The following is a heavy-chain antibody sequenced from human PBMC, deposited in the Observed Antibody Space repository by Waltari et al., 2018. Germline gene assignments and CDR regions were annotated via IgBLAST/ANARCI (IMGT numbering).Heavy chain of an antibody. CDR2: VIPVGDRV. V-gene: IGHV1-69*04. J-gene: IGHJ5*02. CDR3: ARNRADVDSDGNWFDP. Sequence: QVQLVQSGAEVKRPGSSVKVSCKASGGTLSSYAVSWVRQAPGQGLEWMGRVIPVGDRVNDAQKFQGRLTITADKGTRTAYMELSSLTSDDTAVYYCARNRADVDSDGNWFDPWGQGTLVTVSS. D-gene: IGHD4-17*01. CDR1: GGTLSSYA.